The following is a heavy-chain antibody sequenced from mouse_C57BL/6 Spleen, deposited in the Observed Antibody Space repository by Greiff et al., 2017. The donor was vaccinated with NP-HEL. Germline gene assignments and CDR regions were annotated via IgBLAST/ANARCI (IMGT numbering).Heavy chain of an antibody. CDR2: INYDGSST. Sequence: EVQLVESEGGLVQPGSSMKLSCTASGFTFSDYYMAWVRQVPEKGLEWVANINYDGSSTYYLDSLKSRFIISRDNAKNILYLQMSSLKSEDTATYYCARRDDGYYFAYWGQGTLVTVSA. CDR1: GFTFSDYY. V-gene: IGHV5-16*01. J-gene: IGHJ3*01. CDR3: ARRDDGYYFAY. D-gene: IGHD2-3*01.